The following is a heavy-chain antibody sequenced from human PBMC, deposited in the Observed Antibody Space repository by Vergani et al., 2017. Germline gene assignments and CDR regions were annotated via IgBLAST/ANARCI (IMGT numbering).Heavy chain of an antibody. CDR1: GFTFSSYA. Sequence: EVQLLESGGGLVQPGGSLRLSCAASGFTFSSYAMSWVRQAPGKGLEWVSAISGSGGSTYYADSVKGRFTICRDNSKNTLYLQMNSLRDEDTAVYYCARRYYDFWSGYRYDYWGQGTLVTVSS. D-gene: IGHD3-3*01. V-gene: IGHV3-23*01. CDR3: ARRYYDFWSGYRYDY. J-gene: IGHJ4*02. CDR2: ISGSGGST.